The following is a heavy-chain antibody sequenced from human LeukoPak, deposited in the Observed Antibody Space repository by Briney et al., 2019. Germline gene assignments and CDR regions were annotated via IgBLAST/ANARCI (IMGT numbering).Heavy chain of an antibody. CDR1: GFTFSNCG. Sequence: GRSLKLSCAASGFTFSNCGMHWVRQAPGKGLEWVAVIWSDGTGKYYSDAVKGRFTISRDNSRNTLDLQMDSLRGDDTAVYYCARDAERGFDYSNSLKYWGQGTLVTVSS. D-gene: IGHD4-11*01. CDR2: IWSDGTGK. CDR3: ARDAERGFDYSNSLKY. V-gene: IGHV3-33*08. J-gene: IGHJ4*02.